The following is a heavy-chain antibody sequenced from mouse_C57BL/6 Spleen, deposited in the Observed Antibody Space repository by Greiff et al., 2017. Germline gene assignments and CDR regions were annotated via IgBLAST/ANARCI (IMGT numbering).Heavy chain of an antibody. CDR3: ASTTVVEAWFAY. Sequence: EVMLVESVAELVRPGASVKLSCTASGFNIKNTYMHWVKQRPEQGLEWIGRIDPANGNTKYAPKFQGKATITADTSSNTAYLQLSSLTSEDTAIYYCASTTVVEAWFAYWGQGTLVTVSA. V-gene: IGHV14-3*01. CDR1: GFNIKNTY. J-gene: IGHJ3*01. D-gene: IGHD1-1*01. CDR2: IDPANGNT.